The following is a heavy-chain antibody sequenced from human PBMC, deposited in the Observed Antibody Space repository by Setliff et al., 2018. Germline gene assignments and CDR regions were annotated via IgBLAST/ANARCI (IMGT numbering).Heavy chain of an antibody. V-gene: IGHV4-34*01. D-gene: IGHD2-2*01. CDR1: GGSFSGYY. CDR2: INHSGST. CDR3: ARGVYCSSTSCSPGLNWFDP. J-gene: IGHJ5*02. Sequence: SETLSLTCAVYGGSFSGYYWSWIRQPPGKGLEWIGEINHSGSTNYNPSLKSRVIISVDTSKNQFSLKLSSVTAADTAVYYCARGVYCSSTSCSPGLNWFDPWGQGTLVTVS.